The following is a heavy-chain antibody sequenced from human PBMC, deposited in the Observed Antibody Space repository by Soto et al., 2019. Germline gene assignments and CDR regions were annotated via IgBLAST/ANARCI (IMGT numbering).Heavy chain of an antibody. V-gene: IGHV3-72*01. CDR3: ARGNRAFDI. CDR2: IRNKANRYTT. Sequence: EVQLVESGGGLVQPGGSLRLSCAASGFRFSDYYRDWVRQAPGKGLEWVGRIRNKANRYTTEYAASVKGRFIISRDDSRDSLYLQMNSLKPDDTAVYYCARGNRAFDIWGQGTMVAVSS. J-gene: IGHJ3*02. CDR1: GFRFSDYY.